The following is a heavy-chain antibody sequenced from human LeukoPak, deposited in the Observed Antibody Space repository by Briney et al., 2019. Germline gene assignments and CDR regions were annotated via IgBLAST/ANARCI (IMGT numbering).Heavy chain of an antibody. CDR1: GFTFSSYA. Sequence: GGSLRLSCAASGFTFSSYAMHWVRQAPGKGLEWVAVISYDGSNKYYADSVKGRFTISRDNSKNTLYLQMNSLRAEDTAVYYCARAKELAAADIWGQGTMVTVSS. J-gene: IGHJ3*02. CDR3: ARAKELAAADI. V-gene: IGHV3-30-3*01. CDR2: ISYDGSNK. D-gene: IGHD6-13*01.